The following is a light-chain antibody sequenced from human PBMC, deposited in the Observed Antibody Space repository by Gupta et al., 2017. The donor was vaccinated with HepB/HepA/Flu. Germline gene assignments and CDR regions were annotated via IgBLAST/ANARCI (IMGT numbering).Light chain of an antibody. CDR3: AAWDDNLRAWV. J-gene: IGLJ3*02. Sequence: HSVPTQLPSVSATRGQSVTISCSGSSSNIGTNYVAWYHQLPGTAPQVLMYRNDQRPSGISDRFSGSKSGTTASLAISGLQSEDEADYYCAAWDDNLRAWVVGGGTKLTVL. V-gene: IGLV1-47*01. CDR1: SSNIGTNY. CDR2: RND.